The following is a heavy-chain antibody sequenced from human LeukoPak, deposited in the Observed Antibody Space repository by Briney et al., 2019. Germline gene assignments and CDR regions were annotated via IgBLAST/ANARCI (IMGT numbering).Heavy chain of an antibody. V-gene: IGHV3-30*03. CDR1: GFTFSSYG. D-gene: IGHD4-11*01. J-gene: IGHJ5*02. Sequence: PGGSLRLSCAASGFTFSSYGMHWVRQAPGKGLEWVAVISYDGSNKYYADSVKGRFTISRDNSKNTLYLQMNSLRAEDTAVYYCAREKKDYRGDWFDPWGQGTLVTVSS. CDR2: ISYDGSNK. CDR3: AREKKDYRGDWFDP.